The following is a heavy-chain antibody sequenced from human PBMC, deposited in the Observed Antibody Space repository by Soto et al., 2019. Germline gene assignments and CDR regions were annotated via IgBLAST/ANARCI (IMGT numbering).Heavy chain of an antibody. CDR1: GSTFSSYG. CDR3: AKNIAVAVKYYFDY. D-gene: IGHD6-19*01. Sequence: GESLKISCAASGSTFSSYGMHWVRQAPGKGLEWVAVISYDGSNKYYADSVKGRFTISRDNSKNTLYLQMNSLRAEDTAVYYCAKNIAVAVKYYFDYWGQGTLVTVSS. V-gene: IGHV3-30*18. CDR2: ISYDGSNK. J-gene: IGHJ4*02.